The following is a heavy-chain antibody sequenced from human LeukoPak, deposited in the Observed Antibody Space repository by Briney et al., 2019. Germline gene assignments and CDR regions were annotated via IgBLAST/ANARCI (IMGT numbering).Heavy chain of an antibody. CDR2: IWYDGSNK. J-gene: IGHJ4*02. CDR1: GFTFSSYA. Sequence: GGSLRLSCAASGFTFSSYAMTWVRQAPGKGLEWVAVIWYDGSNKYYADSVKGRFTISRDNSKNTLYLQMNSLRAEDTAVYYCARDLDGTHDYWGQGTLVTVSS. CDR3: ARDLDGTHDY. V-gene: IGHV3-33*08.